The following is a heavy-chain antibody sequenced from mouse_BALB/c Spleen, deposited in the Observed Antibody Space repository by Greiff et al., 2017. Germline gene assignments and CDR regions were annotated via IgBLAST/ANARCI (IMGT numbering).Heavy chain of an antibody. D-gene: IGHD2-1*01. CDR2: ISYSGST. V-gene: IGHV3-2*02. Sequence: VQLQQSGPGLVKPSQSLSLTCTVTGYSITSDYAWNWIRQFPGNKLEWMGYISYSGSTSYNPSLKSRISITRDTSKNQFFLQLNSVTTEDTATYYCARYYGNYEAWFAYWGQGTLVTVSA. CDR1: GYSITSDYA. CDR3: ARYYGNYEAWFAY. J-gene: IGHJ3*01.